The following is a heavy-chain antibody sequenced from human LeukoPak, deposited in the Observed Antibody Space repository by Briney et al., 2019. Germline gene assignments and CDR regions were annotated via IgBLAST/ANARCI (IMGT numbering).Heavy chain of an antibody. CDR3: ARGMRLSHSDY. CDR1: GFILRDYF. D-gene: IGHD4/OR15-4a*01. Sequence: GGSLRLPCAGSGFILRDYFVRWIRQAPGQGRDGSSYNSSSGSAIYYADSVKGRITISRDNAENSVSLQMNSLRVEDTAVYSCARGMRLSHSDYWGQGTLVTVSS. J-gene: IGHJ4*02. CDR2: NSSSGSAI. V-gene: IGHV3-11*01.